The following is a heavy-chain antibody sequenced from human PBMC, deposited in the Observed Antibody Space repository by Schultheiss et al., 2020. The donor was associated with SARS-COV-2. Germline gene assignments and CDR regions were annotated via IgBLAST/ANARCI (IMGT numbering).Heavy chain of an antibody. D-gene: IGHD3-22*01. CDR3: ASYYYDSSGAFDI. Sequence: GGSLRLSCAASGFTFSNSDMNWIRQAPGKGLEWVSGVSWNGSRTHYADSVKGRFIISRDNSRNFLYQQMNSLRPEDMAVYYCASYYYDSSGAFDIWGQGTMVTVSS. J-gene: IGHJ3*02. CDR2: VSWNGSRT. V-gene: IGHV3-19*01. CDR1: GFTFSNSD.